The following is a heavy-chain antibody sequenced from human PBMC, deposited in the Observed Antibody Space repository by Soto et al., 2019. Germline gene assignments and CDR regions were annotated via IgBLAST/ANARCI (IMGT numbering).Heavy chain of an antibody. J-gene: IGHJ6*02. Sequence: GASMKVSCKASGYTFTIYYMHWVRQAPGQGHEWMGIINPSGGSKSYAQKFQGRVTMTRDTSTSTVYMELSSLRSEDTAVYYCARDHSNYGYYYYGMDVWGQGTTVTVSS. CDR3: ARDHSNYGYYYYGMDV. CDR2: INPSGGSK. D-gene: IGHD4-4*01. CDR1: GYTFTIYY. V-gene: IGHV1-46*01.